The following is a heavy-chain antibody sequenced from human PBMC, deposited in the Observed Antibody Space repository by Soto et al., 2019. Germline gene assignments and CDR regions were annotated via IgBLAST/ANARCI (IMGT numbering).Heavy chain of an antibody. CDR2: TNPNSGHT. J-gene: IGHJ5*02. V-gene: IGHV1-8*01. CDR3: ARGHNWFDP. CDR1: GYAFTTYN. Sequence: QVQLVQSGAEVKKPGASVKVSCKASGYAFTTYNINWVRQAPGQGLEWMGWTNPNSGHTGYAQKFQGRITMTRDTSISTAYMELSSLRSEDTAIYSGARGHNWFDPWGQGTLVTVSS.